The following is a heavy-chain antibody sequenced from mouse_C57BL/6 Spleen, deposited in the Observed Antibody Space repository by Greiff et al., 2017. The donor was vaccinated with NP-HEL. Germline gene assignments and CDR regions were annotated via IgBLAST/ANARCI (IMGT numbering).Heavy chain of an antibody. Sequence: VQLQQSGPELVKPGASVKISCKASGYAFSTSWMNWVKQRPGKGLEWIGRIYPGDGDTNYNGKFKGKATLTADKSSSTAYMQLSSLTSEDSAAFFCARRWNYFDYWGQSTTLTVSS. V-gene: IGHV1-82*01. CDR1: GYAFSTSW. J-gene: IGHJ2*01. CDR2: IYPGDGDT. CDR3: ARRWNYFDY.